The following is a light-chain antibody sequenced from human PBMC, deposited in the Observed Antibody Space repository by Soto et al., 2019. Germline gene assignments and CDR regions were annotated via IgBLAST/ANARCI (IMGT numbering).Light chain of an antibody. CDR1: QSISTW. Sequence: DIQMTQSPSTLSASIGDRVTISCRASQSISTWLAWYQQKPGKAPKFLIYDASTLQSGVPSRFSGRGSGTEFTLTTSSLQPDDFATYYCQQYNGYPPTFGGGTKVEI. CDR2: DAS. J-gene: IGKJ4*01. V-gene: IGKV1-5*01. CDR3: QQYNGYPPT.